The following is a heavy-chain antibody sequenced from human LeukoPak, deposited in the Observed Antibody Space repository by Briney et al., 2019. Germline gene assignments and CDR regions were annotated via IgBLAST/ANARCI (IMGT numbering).Heavy chain of an antibody. J-gene: IGHJ4*02. Sequence: SVKVSCKASGGTFSSYAISWVRQAPGQGLEWMGGIIPIFGTANYAQKFQGRVTITADKSTSTAYMELSSLRSEDTAVYYCASNYYDSSGYPYYFDYWGQGTLVTVSS. CDR2: IIPIFGTA. D-gene: IGHD3-22*01. CDR3: ASNYYDSSGYPYYFDY. CDR1: GGTFSSYA. V-gene: IGHV1-69*06.